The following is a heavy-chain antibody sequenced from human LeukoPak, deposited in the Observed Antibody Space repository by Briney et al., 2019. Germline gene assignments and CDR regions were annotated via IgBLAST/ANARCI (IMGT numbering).Heavy chain of an antibody. Sequence: GRSLRLSCAASGFTFSDYYMSWIRQAPGKGLEWVSYISSSGSTIYYADSVKGRFTISRDNAKNSLYLQMNSLRAEDTAVYYCASLVATTPLYYMDVWGKGTTVTVSS. CDR2: ISSSGSTI. CDR1: GFTFSDYY. V-gene: IGHV3-11*04. D-gene: IGHD5-12*01. J-gene: IGHJ6*03. CDR3: ASLVATTPLYYMDV.